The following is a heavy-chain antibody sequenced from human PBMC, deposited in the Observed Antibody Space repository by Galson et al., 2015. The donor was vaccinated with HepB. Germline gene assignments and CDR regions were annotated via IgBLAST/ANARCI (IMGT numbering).Heavy chain of an antibody. CDR2: ISYDGSNK. Sequence: SLRLSCAASGFTFSSYAMHWVRQAPGKGLEWVAVISYDGSNKYYADSVKGRFTISRDNSKNTLYLQMNSLRAEDTAVYYCAREGSYFREDAFDIWGQGTMVNVSS. CDR1: GFTFSSYA. J-gene: IGHJ3*02. V-gene: IGHV3-30*04. CDR3: AREGSYFREDAFDI. D-gene: IGHD1-26*01.